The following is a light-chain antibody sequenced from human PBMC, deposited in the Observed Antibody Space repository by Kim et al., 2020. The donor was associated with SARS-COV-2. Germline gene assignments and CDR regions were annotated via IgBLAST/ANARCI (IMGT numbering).Light chain of an antibody. CDR2: DAS. CDR1: QSINIW. CDR3: QEYKSDSWT. V-gene: IGKV1-5*01. J-gene: IGKJ1*01. Sequence: DIQMTQSPSTLSISVGDRVTITCRASQSINIWLAWYQQKPGKAPNLLIYDASILESGVPSRFSGSGSGTQFTLTISSLQPDDFATYYCQEYKSDSWTFGQGTKVDIK.